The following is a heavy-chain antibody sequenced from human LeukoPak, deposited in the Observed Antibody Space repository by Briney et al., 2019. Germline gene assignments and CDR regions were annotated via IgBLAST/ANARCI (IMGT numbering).Heavy chain of an antibody. Sequence: ASVKVSCKASGGTFSSYAISWVRQAPGQGLEWMGGIIPIFGTANYAQKFRGRVTITADKSTRTAYMELSSLRSEDTAVYYCATHSPEWRYSGYYNYYYIDVWGKGTTVTVSS. V-gene: IGHV1-69*06. CDR2: IIPIFGTA. CDR1: GGTFSSYA. J-gene: IGHJ6*03. CDR3: ATHSPEWRYSGYYNYYYIDV. D-gene: IGHD5-12*01.